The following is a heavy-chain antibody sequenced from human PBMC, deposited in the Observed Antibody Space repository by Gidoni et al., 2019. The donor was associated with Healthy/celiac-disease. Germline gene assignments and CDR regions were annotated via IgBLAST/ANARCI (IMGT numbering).Heavy chain of an antibody. CDR3: ATVGPYYDILTGSHYRFAFDI. V-gene: IGHV3-48*01. CDR1: GFTFSSYS. J-gene: IGHJ3*02. Sequence: EVQLVESGGGLVQPGGSLRLSCAASGFTFSSYSMTWVRQAPGKGLEWVSYISSSSSTIYYADSVKGRFTISRDNAKNSLYLQMNSLRAEDTAVYYCATVGPYYDILTGSHYRFAFDIWGQGTMVTVSS. D-gene: IGHD3-9*01. CDR2: ISSSSSTI.